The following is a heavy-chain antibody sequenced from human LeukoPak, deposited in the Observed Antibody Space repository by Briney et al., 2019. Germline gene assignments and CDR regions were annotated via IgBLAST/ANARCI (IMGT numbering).Heavy chain of an antibody. CDR3: ARAPTEYYYGSGNKGGFDP. J-gene: IGHJ5*02. CDR1: GGSISSSNW. V-gene: IGHV4-4*02. CDR2: IYHSGST. D-gene: IGHD3-10*01. Sequence: SETLSLTCAVSGGSISSSNWWSWVRQPPGKGLERIGEIYHSGSTNYNPSLKSRVTISVDKSKNQFSLKLSSVTAADTAVYYCARAPTEYYYGSGNKGGFDPWGQGTLVTVSS.